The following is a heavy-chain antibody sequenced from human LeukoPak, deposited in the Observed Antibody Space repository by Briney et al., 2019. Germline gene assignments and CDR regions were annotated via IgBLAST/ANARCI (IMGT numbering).Heavy chain of an antibody. CDR3: ATGRPSDQLLYYYYYRDV. Sequence: GGSLRLSCAASGFTFSSYAISWVRQAPGQGLEWMGGIIPIFGTANYAQKFQGRVTITADESTSTAYMELSSLRSEDTAVYYCATGRPSDQLLYYYYYRDVGGKGTTVTVSS. CDR2: IIPIFGTA. V-gene: IGHV1-69*01. CDR1: GFTFSSYA. D-gene: IGHD2-2*01. J-gene: IGHJ6*03.